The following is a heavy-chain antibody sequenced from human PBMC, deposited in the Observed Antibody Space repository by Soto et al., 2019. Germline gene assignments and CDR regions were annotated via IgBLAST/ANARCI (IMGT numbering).Heavy chain of an antibody. V-gene: IGHV4-30-4*01. J-gene: IGHJ4*02. CDR2: IYYSGST. Sequence: SETLSLTCTVSGGSISIGDYYWSWIRQPPGKGLEWIGYIYYSGSTYYNPSLKSRVTISVDTSKNQFSLKLSSVTAADTAVYYCATGAATTPFDYWGQGTLVTVSS. D-gene: IGHD2-15*01. CDR1: GGSISIGDYY. CDR3: ATGAATTPFDY.